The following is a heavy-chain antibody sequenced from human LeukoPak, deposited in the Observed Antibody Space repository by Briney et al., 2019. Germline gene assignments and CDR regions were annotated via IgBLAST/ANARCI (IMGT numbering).Heavy chain of an antibody. CDR2: IYASGTT. D-gene: IGHD1-26*01. CDR3: AGVEWELRHWFDP. V-gene: IGHV4-61*02. J-gene: IGHJ5*02. Sequence: SETLSLTCTVSGGSISSGYYYWSWIRQPAGKGLEWVGRIYASGTTNYNPSLKSRVTISLDTSKNQFSLKLSSVTAADTAVYYCAGVEWELRHWFDPWGQGTLVTVSS. CDR1: GGSISSGYYY.